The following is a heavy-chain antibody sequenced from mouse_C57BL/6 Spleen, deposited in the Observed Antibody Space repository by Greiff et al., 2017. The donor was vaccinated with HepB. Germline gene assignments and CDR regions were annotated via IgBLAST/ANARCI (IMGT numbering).Heavy chain of an antibody. CDR2: IWGVGST. CDR1: GFSLTSYG. CDR3: ASATTAPMDY. J-gene: IGHJ4*01. V-gene: IGHV2-6*01. Sequence: QVQLKQSGPGLVAPSQSLSITCTVSGFSLTSYGVDWVRQSPGKGLEWLGVIWGVGSTNYNSALKSRLSISKDNSKSQVFLKMNSLQTDDTATYYCASATTAPMDYWGQGTSVTVSS. D-gene: IGHD1-2*01.